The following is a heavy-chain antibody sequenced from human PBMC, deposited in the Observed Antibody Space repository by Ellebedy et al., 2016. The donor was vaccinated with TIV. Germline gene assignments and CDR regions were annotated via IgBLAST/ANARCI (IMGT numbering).Heavy chain of an antibody. D-gene: IGHD3-9*01. V-gene: IGHV3-23*01. CDR1: GFTFSNYA. CDR3: AKLGFDILTGSGGMDV. Sequence: GESLKISCAASGFTFSNYAMSWVRRSPGKGLDWVSLISGSGEYTYYADSVKGRLTISRDNSMDTLYLQMNSQGVGDTAVYYCAKLGFDILTGSGGMDVWGQGTTVTVSS. J-gene: IGHJ6*02. CDR2: ISGSGEYT.